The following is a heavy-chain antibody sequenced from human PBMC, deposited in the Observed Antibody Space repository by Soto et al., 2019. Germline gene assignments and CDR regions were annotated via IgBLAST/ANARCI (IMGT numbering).Heavy chain of an antibody. V-gene: IGHV3-23*01. CDR3: ARASGESYPGRRVFDS. CDR2: ITNTGGDT. CDR1: GFTFSSNA. J-gene: IGHJ4*02. D-gene: IGHD1-26*01. Sequence: GGSLRLSCAASGFTFSSNAMSWVRQAPGKGLEWVSVITNTGGDTLYADSVKGRLTISRDNSKNTLYLQMNSLRAEDTAIYYCARASGESYPGRRVFDSWGKGTRVTVSS.